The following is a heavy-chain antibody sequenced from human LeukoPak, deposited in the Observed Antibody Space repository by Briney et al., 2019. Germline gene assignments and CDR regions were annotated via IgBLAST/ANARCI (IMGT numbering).Heavy chain of an antibody. Sequence: SETLSLTCTVPLGTPSVDISCWACIRQPAGKGLEWIGRISASGSTNYNPSLKSRVTMSLDTPKNQFSLNLSCLTAADTAVYYCARAEYYDGSDAFDVWGQGTVVTVSS. D-gene: IGHD3-16*01. CDR1: LGTPSVDIS. V-gene: IGHV4-4*07. J-gene: IGHJ3*01. CDR3: ARAEYYDGSDAFDV. CDR2: ISASGST.